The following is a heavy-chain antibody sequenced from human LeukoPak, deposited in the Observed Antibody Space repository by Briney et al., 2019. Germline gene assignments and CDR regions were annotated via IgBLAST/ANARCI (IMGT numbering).Heavy chain of an antibody. CDR3: AGGEYDFWSGYYLGGLY. D-gene: IGHD3-3*01. CDR2: IWYDGSNK. Sequence: GGSLRLSCAASGFTFSSYGMHWVRQAPGKGLEWVAVIWYDGSNKYYADSVKGRFTISRDNSKNTLYLQMNSLRAEDTAVYYCAGGEYDFWSGYYLGGLYWGQGTLVTVSS. CDR1: GFTFSSYG. V-gene: IGHV3-33*01. J-gene: IGHJ4*02.